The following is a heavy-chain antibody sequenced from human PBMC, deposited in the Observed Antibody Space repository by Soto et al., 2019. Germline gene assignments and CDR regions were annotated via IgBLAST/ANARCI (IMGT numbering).Heavy chain of an antibody. Sequence: SVKVSCKASGFTFTNSAVQWVRQARGQRLEWIGWIVVGSGNTNYAQKFQERVTFTRDMSTSTAYMELSSLRSEDTAVYYCAAPPYYSGSGHYFYYGTDVWGQGTTVTVSS. D-gene: IGHD3-10*01. CDR2: IVVGSGNT. CDR3: AAPPYYSGSGHYFYYGTDV. CDR1: GFTFTNSA. J-gene: IGHJ6*02. V-gene: IGHV1-58*01.